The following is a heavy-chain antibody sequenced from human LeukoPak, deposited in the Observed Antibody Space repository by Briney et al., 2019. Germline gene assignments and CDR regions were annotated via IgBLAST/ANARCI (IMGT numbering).Heavy chain of an antibody. Sequence: GASVKVSCKASGGTFSSYAISWVRQAPGQGLEWMGRIIPILGIANYAQKFQGRVTITADKSTSTAYMELSSLRSEDTAVYYCARTPYLGYCSGGSCYYFDYWGQGTLVTVSS. D-gene: IGHD2-15*01. CDR1: GGTFSSYA. CDR3: ARTPYLGYCSGGSCYYFDY. J-gene: IGHJ4*02. V-gene: IGHV1-69*04. CDR2: IIPILGIA.